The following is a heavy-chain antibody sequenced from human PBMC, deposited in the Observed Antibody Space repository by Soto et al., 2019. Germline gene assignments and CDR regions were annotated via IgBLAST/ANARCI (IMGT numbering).Heavy chain of an antibody. J-gene: IGHJ5*02. CDR2: INHSGST. CDR3: ARGLPPRSAYYMTTVEYNWFDP. V-gene: IGHV4-34*01. Sequence: PLETLCLTCGVYGGSFGGYDGSWIRQPPGKGLEWIGEINHSGSTNYNPSLKSRVTISVDTSKNQFSLKLSSVTAADTAVYYCARGLPPRSAYYMTTVEYNWFDPWGQGTLVTVSS. CDR1: GGSFGGYD. D-gene: IGHD4-17*01.